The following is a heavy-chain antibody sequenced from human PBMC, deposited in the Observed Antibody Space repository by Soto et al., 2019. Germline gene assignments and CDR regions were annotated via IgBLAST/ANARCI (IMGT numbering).Heavy chain of an antibody. CDR1: GFTFSSYA. CDR2: ISGSGGST. CDR3: ARDGEYSYGPGRFDP. D-gene: IGHD5-18*01. Sequence: HPGGSLRLSCAASGFTFSSYAMSWVRQAPGKGLEWVSAISGSGGSTYYADSVKGRFTISVDTSKNQFSLKLSSVTAADTAVYYCARDGEYSYGPGRFDPWGQGTLVTVSS. V-gene: IGHV3-23*01. J-gene: IGHJ5*02.